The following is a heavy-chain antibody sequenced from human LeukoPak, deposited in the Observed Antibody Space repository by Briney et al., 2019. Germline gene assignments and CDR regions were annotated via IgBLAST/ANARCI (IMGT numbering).Heavy chain of an antibody. Sequence: SETLSLTCTVSGGSISSSNYCWGWIRQPPGKGLEWIGTIYYSGTTYYNPSLKSRLTISVDTSKNQFSLKLNSVTAADTAVYYCARHQNSGSSFFDYWGQGTLVTVSS. D-gene: IGHD1-26*01. CDR3: ARHQNSGSSFFDY. V-gene: IGHV4-39*01. CDR1: GGSISSSNYC. CDR2: IYYSGTT. J-gene: IGHJ4*02.